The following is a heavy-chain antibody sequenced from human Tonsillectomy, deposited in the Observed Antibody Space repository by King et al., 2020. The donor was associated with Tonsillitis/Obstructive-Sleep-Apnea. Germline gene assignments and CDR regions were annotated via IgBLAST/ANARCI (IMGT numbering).Heavy chain of an antibody. V-gene: IGHV1-3*01. Sequence: QLVQSGGEVKKPGASVKVSCKASGYSFTNYDIHWVRQAPGQRLEWVGWINAGNGNTKYSQKFQGRVTIIRDTYAGTAYMELGSLRSEDTAVYYCARTGEGLLGMSDYWGQGTLVTVSS. CDR3: ARTGEGLLGMSDY. J-gene: IGHJ4*02. CDR2: INAGNGNT. CDR1: GYSFTNYD. D-gene: IGHD7-27*01.